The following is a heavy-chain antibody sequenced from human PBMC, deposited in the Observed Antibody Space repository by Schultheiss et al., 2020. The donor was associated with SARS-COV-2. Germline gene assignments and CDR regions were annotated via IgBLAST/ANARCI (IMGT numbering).Heavy chain of an antibody. J-gene: IGHJ2*01. V-gene: IGHV3-11*01. CDR3: ARDGLNWYFDL. D-gene: IGHD5-12*01. CDR1: GFTFSDYY. CDR2: ISTSGTTI. Sequence: GGSLRLSCAASGFTFSDYYMSWIRQAPGKGLEWVSYISTSGTTIYYADSVKGRFTISRDNAKNSLYLQMNSLRAEDTTVYYSARDGLNWYFDLWGRGTLVTVSS.